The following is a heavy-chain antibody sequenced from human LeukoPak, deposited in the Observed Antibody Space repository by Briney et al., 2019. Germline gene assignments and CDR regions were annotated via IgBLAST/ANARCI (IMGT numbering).Heavy chain of an antibody. CDR3: ARDPDNWNPGYYFDY. CDR1: GYTFTRYD. CDR2: INPSGGST. Sequence: GASVKVSCKASGYTFTRYDINWVRQATGQGLEWMGIINPSGGSTSYAQKFQGRVTMTRDTSTSTVYMELSSLRSEGTAVYYCARDPDNWNPGYYFDYWGQGTLVTVSS. D-gene: IGHD1-20*01. V-gene: IGHV1-46*01. J-gene: IGHJ4*02.